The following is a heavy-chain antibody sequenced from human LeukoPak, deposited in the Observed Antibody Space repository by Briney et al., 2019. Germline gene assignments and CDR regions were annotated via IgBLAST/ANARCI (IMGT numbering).Heavy chain of an antibody. CDR1: GFTFSGYL. V-gene: IGHV3-7*01. Sequence: GGSLRLSCAASGFTFSGYLVSWVRQAPGKGLEWVANIKEEGSEKYYVDSVKGRFIISRDNAKNSLYLQMNSLRAEDTAVYYCARDSSAAPHSYWGQGTLVTVFS. J-gene: IGHJ4*02. CDR3: ARDSSAAPHSY. CDR2: IKEEGSEK. D-gene: IGHD2-15*01.